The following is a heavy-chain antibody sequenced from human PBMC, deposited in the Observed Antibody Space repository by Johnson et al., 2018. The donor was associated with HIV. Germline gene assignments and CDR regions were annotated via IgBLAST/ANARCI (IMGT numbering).Heavy chain of an antibody. Sequence: VQLMESGGGLVQPGGSLRLACAASGLTVSSNYMSWVRQAPGKGLEWVSVFFSGGTTYYADSVNGRFTISRDNSKNTQYLQMNSLRAEDTAVYYCARDFAALDAFDIWGQGTMVTVSS. CDR2: FFSGGTT. CDR3: ARDFAALDAFDI. CDR1: GLTVSSNY. D-gene: IGHD6-6*01. J-gene: IGHJ3*02. V-gene: IGHV3-66*01.